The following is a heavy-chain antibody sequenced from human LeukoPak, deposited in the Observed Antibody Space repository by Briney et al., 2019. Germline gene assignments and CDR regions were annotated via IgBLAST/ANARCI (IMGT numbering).Heavy chain of an antibody. V-gene: IGHV3-30-3*01. CDR2: ISYDGSNK. CDR1: GFTFSSYA. Sequence: GGSLRLSCAASGFTFSSYAMHWVRQAPGKGLEWVAVISYDGSNKYYADSVQGRLTISRDNSKNTLYLQMNSLRAEDTAVYYCARGGLDYWGQGTLVTVSS. CDR3: ARGGLDY. J-gene: IGHJ4*02.